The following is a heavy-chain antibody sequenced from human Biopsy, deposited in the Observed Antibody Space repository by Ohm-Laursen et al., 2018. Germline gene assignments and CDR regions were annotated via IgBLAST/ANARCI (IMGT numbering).Heavy chain of an antibody. CDR3: AREAIGYQLPCDD. CDR2: IIPILRTT. Sequence: SVKVSCKTSTGTFDSYGVTWVRQAPGQGLEWMGRIIPILRTTTYAPKFQGRVTFTADKSPSTAYLELSSLTSEDTAMFYCAREAIGYQLPCDDWGQGTLVTVSS. V-gene: IGHV1-69*04. J-gene: IGHJ4*02. D-gene: IGHD2-15*01. CDR1: TGTFDSYG.